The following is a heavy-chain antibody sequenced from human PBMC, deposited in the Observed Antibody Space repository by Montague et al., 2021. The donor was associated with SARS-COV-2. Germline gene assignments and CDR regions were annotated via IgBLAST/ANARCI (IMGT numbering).Heavy chain of an antibody. CDR2: ISGSGGST. D-gene: IGHD1-26*01. CDR3: AKGSWQQRSFDP. CDR1: GFTFSSYA. V-gene: IGHV3-23*01. Sequence: SLRLSCAASGFTFSSYALSWVRQAPGKGLEWVSFISGSGGSTYYVDSVKGRFTISRDNSENTVYLQMTSLRAEDMAMYYCAKGSWQQRSFDPWGQGTLVTVSS. J-gene: IGHJ5*02.